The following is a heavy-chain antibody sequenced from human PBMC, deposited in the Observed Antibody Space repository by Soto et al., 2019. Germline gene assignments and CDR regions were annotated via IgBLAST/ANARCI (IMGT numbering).Heavy chain of an antibody. CDR1: GYTFTSYY. D-gene: IGHD3-9*01. Sequence: ASVKVSCKASGYTFTSYYMHWVRQAPGQGLEWMGIINPSGGSTSYAQKFQGRVTMTRDTSTSTVYMELSSLRSEDTAVYYCARTPLRYFDWFPSYYYYGMDVWGQGTTVTVSS. CDR3: ARTPLRYFDWFPSYYYYGMDV. V-gene: IGHV1-46*01. J-gene: IGHJ6*02. CDR2: INPSGGST.